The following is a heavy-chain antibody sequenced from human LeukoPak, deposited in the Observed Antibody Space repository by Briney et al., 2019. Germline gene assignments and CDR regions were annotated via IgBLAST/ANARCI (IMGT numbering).Heavy chain of an antibody. CDR3: ARDGPAAAADY. CDR2: IRYDGNNK. D-gene: IGHD6-13*01. V-gene: IGHV3-30*02. CDR1: GFTFSSYG. J-gene: IGHJ4*02. Sequence: GGSLRLSCAASGFTFSSYGMHWVRQAPGKGLEWVAFIRYDGNNKYYADSVKGRFTISRDNAKNSLYLQMNSLRAEDTAVYYCARDGPAAAADYWGQGTLVTVSS.